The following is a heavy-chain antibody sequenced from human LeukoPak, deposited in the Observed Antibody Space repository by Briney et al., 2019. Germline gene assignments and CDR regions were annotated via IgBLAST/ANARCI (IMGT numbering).Heavy chain of an antibody. Sequence: PGGSLRLSCAAAGFTFSTYAMHWVRQPPGKGLEWLAYISHDSRNKHYTDSMKGRFTISRDNSKNTLYLQMNSLRAEDTAVYYCARSPGGPWGCSSTDRILLDPRNNYYYYMDVWGKGTTVTVSS. CDR2: ISHDSRNK. V-gene: IGHV3-30*12. J-gene: IGHJ6*03. CDR3: ARSPGGPWGCSSTDRILLDPRNNYYYYMDV. D-gene: IGHD2-2*01. CDR1: GFTFSTYA.